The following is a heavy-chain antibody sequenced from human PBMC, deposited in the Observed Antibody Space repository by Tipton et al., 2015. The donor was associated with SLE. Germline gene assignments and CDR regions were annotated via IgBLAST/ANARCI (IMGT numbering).Heavy chain of an antibody. D-gene: IGHD3-10*01. CDR2: INHSGST. Sequence: TLSLTCAVYGGSFSGYYWSWIRQPPGKGLEWIGEINHSGSTNYNPSPKSRVTISVDTSKNQFSLKLSSVTAADTAVYYCARPFYGSGSQGAFDIWGQGTMVTVSS. CDR1: GGSFSGYY. V-gene: IGHV4-34*01. J-gene: IGHJ3*02. CDR3: ARPFYGSGSQGAFDI.